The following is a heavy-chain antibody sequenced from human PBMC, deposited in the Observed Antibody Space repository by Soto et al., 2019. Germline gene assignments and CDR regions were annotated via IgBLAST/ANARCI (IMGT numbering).Heavy chain of an antibody. Sequence: QLQLQESGPGLVKPSETLSLTCTVSGGSISSSSYYWGWIRQPPGKGLEWIGSIYYSGSTYYNPSRKSRVTISVDTSKNQFALELGSVTAADTAVYYCASGLGIAVAGTGYWGQGTLVTVSS. D-gene: IGHD6-19*01. V-gene: IGHV4-39*01. CDR1: GGSISSSSYY. CDR2: IYYSGST. CDR3: ASGLGIAVAGTGY. J-gene: IGHJ4*02.